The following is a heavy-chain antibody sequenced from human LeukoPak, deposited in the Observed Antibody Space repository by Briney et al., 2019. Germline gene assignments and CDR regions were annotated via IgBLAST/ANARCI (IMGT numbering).Heavy chain of an antibody. J-gene: IGHJ6*03. CDR2: ISSSNSYI. V-gene: IGHV3-21*01. CDR3: ARAFIAAADYYYYYYLDV. D-gene: IGHD6-13*01. CDR1: GFTFNNYS. Sequence: PGGSLRLSCAAPGFTFNNYSMNWVRQAPGKGLEWVSSISSSNSYIYYADSMKGRFTISRDNAKNSLYLQLNSLRAEDTAVYYCARAFIAAADYYYYYYLDVWGKGTTVTVSS.